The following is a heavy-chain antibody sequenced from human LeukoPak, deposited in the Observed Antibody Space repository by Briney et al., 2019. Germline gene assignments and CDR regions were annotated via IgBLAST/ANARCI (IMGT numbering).Heavy chain of an antibody. CDR2: INPNSGGT. V-gene: IGHV1-2*02. CDR3: ARSTANYYYDSD. Sequence: ASVKVSCKASGYTFTGYYMHWVRQAPGQGLEWMGWINPNSGGTNYAQKFQGRVTMTRDTSISTAYMELSRLRSDDTAVYYCARSTANYYYDSDWGQGTLVTVSS. D-gene: IGHD3-22*01. CDR1: GYTFTGYY. J-gene: IGHJ4*02.